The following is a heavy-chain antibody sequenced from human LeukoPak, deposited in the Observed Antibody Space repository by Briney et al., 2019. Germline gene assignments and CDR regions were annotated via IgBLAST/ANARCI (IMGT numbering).Heavy chain of an antibody. CDR2: INPNSGGT. D-gene: IGHD3-3*01. Sequence: ASVKVSCKASGYTFTGYYMHWVRQAPGQGLEWMGWINPNSGGTNYAQKFQGRVTMTRDMSTSTVYMELSSLRSEDTAVYYCARGPTRVVIQTYFDYWGQGTLVTVSS. V-gene: IGHV1-2*02. CDR1: GYTFTGYY. CDR3: ARGPTRVVIQTYFDY. J-gene: IGHJ4*02.